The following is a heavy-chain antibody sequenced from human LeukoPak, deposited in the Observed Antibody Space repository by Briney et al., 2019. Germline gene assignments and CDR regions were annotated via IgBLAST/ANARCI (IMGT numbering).Heavy chain of an antibody. CDR1: GFTFSSYW. CDR3: ARHYGSGTTPFTSPWGV. CDR2: ISANGDNT. J-gene: IGHJ6*04. D-gene: IGHD3-10*01. Sequence: GGSLRLSCAASGFTFSSYWMSWVRQAPGKGLEWVSGISANGDNTYYADSVKGRFTISRDNSKNTLYLQMNILRADDTAVYYCARHYGSGTTPFTSPWGVWGKGTTVTISS. V-gene: IGHV3-23*01.